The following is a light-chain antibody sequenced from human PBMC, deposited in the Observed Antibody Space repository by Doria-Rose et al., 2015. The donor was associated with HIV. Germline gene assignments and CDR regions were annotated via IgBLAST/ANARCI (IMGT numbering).Light chain of an antibody. J-gene: IGKJ1*01. CDR1: QTVITY. CDR2: AAS. CDR3: QQTYSSPPWT. Sequence: DSRLYHSSASLPASIGDRVTITCRASQTVITYLNWFQQEPGKAPKLLIYAASRLQSGVPSRFSGSGSGTDFTLTISGLQPGDLATYYCQQTYSSPPWTFGQGTKVEMK. V-gene: IGKV1-39*01.